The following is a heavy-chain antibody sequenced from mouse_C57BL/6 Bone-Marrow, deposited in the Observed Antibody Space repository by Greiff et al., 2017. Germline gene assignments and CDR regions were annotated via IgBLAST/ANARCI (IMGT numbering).Heavy chain of an antibody. CDR1: GYTFTSSG. Sequence: VQLQQSGAELARPGASVKLSCKASGYTFTSSGISWVQQRTGQGLEWIGEIYPRSGNTYYNEKFKGKATLTADQSSSTAYMELRSLTSEDSAVYFCARGAYSLFYAMDYWGQGTSVTVSS. V-gene: IGHV1-81*01. D-gene: IGHD2-12*01. J-gene: IGHJ4*01. CDR2: IYPRSGNT. CDR3: ARGAYSLFYAMDY.